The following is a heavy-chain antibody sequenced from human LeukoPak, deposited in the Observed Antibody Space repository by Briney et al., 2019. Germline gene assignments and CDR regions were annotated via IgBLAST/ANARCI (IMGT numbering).Heavy chain of an antibody. CDR1: GDSISRYY. CDR2: YYGGRT. J-gene: IGHJ6*03. D-gene: IGHD1-14*01. V-gene: IGHV4-59*01. CDR3: ARYDHAPSYYYYYMDV. Sequence: PSETLSLTCTVSGDSISRYYWSWIRQSPGKGLEWIGYYGGRTTYNLSLKSRVTMSVDTSKNQFSLKLTSVTAADTAVYYCARYDHAPSYYYYYMDVWGEGTTVTVPS.